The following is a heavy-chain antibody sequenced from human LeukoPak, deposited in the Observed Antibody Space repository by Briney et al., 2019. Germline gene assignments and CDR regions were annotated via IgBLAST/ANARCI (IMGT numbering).Heavy chain of an antibody. CDR3: ARVTGYVMEDYFDY. D-gene: IGHD6-13*01. V-gene: IGHV4-4*07. CDR2: IYSSGST. CDR1: PGSISNYY. Sequence: SETLSLTCTVSPGSISNYYWSWVRQPAGKGLEWIGLIYSSGSTSYNPSLKSRVTISVDTSKNQFSLRLSSVTAADTAVYYCARVTGYVMEDYFDYWGQGTLVTVSS. J-gene: IGHJ4*02.